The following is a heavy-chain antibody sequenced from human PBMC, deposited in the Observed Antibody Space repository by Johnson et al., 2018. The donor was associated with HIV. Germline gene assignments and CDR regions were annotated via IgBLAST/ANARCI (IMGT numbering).Heavy chain of an antibody. CDR2: ISYDGSNK. CDR3: AREIGYSSSWYLGSGWYPDAFDI. Sequence: QVQLVESGGGLVKPGGSLRLSCAASGFTFSDYYMSWIRQAPGKGLEWVAVISYDGSNKYYADSVKARFTISRDNSKNTLYLQMNSLRAEDTAVYYCAREIGYSSSWYLGSGWYPDAFDIWGQGTMVTVSS. CDR1: GFTFSDYY. V-gene: IGHV3-30-3*01. D-gene: IGHD6-13*01. J-gene: IGHJ3*02.